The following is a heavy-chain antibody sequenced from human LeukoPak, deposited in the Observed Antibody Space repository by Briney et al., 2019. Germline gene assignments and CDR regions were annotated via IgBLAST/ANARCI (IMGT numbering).Heavy chain of an antibody. CDR1: GFTFSSYW. CDR2: IKQDGSEK. V-gene: IGHV3-7*01. CDR3: ARGSFDFWSGYYYFDY. Sequence: GGSLRLSCAASGFTFSSYWMSWVRQAPGKGLEWVANIKQDGSEKYYVGSVKGRFTISRDNAKNSLYLQMNSLRAEDTAVYYCARGSFDFWSGYYYFDYWGQGTLVTVSS. J-gene: IGHJ4*02. D-gene: IGHD3-3*01.